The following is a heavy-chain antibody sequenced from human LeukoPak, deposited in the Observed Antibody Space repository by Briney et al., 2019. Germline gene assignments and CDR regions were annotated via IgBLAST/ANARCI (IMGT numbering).Heavy chain of an antibody. J-gene: IGHJ4*02. D-gene: IGHD4-17*01. V-gene: IGHV4-34*01. CDR1: GGSFSGYY. CDR2: INHSGST. Sequence: PSETLSLTCAVYGGSFSGYYWSWIRQLPGKGLEWIGEINHSGSTNYNPSLKSRVPISVDTSKNQFSLKLSSVTAADTAVYYCARAMTTVTTRWGQADYWGQGTLVTVSS. CDR3: ARAMTTVTTRWGQADY.